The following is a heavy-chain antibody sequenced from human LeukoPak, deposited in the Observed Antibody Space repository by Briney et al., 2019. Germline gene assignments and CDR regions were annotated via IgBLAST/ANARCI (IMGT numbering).Heavy chain of an antibody. J-gene: IGHJ3*02. Sequence: PSETLSLTCAVYGGSFSGYYWGWIRQPPGKGLEWIGEINHSGSTNYNPSHKSRVTMSVDTSNNQFSLKLNSVTAADTAVYYCAKSNGYGLVDIWGQGTMVTVSS. D-gene: IGHD3-10*01. V-gene: IGHV4-34*01. CDR1: GGSFSGYY. CDR2: INHSGST. CDR3: AKSNGYGLVDI.